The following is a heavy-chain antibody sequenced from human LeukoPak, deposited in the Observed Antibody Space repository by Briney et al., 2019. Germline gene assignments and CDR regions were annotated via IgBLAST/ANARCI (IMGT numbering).Heavy chain of an antibody. D-gene: IGHD5-18*01. CDR2: IKQDGSEK. CDR1: GFTFDDYG. J-gene: IGHJ4*02. V-gene: IGHV3-7*01. CDR3: ARDLSGVTGYTYGRGIDY. Sequence: GGSLRLSCAASGFTFDDYGMSWVRQAPGKGLEWVANIKQDGSEKYYVDSVKGRFTISRDNAKTSLYLQMNSLRAEGTAVYYCARDLSGVTGYTYGRGIDYWGQGTLVTVSS.